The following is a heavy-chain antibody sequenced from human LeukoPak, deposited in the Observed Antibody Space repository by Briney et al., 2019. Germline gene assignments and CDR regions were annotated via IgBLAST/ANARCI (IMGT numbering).Heavy chain of an antibody. D-gene: IGHD3-16*02. V-gene: IGHV1-24*01. CDR1: GYTLTEFS. Sequence: ASVNVSCEVYGYTLTEFSMLWVRQAPGARLEWMGGFDPEDGETIYARKFLGRVTMTEDTSTDTAYMELSSLRSEDTAVYCCLEFGGVIVSYWGQGTLVTVSS. J-gene: IGHJ4*02. CDR2: FDPEDGET. CDR3: LEFGGVIVSY.